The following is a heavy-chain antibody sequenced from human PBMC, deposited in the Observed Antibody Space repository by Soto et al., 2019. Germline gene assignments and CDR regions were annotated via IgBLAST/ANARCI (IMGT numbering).Heavy chain of an antibody. CDR2: ISSDEKIK. D-gene: IGHD6-6*01. J-gene: IGHJ4*02. CDR3: ARGLRSVLDY. V-gene: IGHV3-33*01. Sequence: GGSLRLSCVASGFIFSNFGMHWVRQAPGKGLEWVAVISSDEKIKLYADSVRGRFAISRDNSKNTLYLQMTSLRAEDTAIYYCARGLRSVLDYWSQGTLVTVSS. CDR1: GFIFSNFG.